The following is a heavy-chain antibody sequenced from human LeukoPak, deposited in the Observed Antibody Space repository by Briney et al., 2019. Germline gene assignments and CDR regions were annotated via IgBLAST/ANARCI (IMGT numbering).Heavy chain of an antibody. V-gene: IGHV1-24*01. D-gene: IGHD6-13*01. Sequence: ASVKVSCKVSGYTLTELSMHWVRQAPGKGLEGMGGFDPEDGETIYAQKFQGRVTMTTDTSTSTAYMELRSLRSDDTAVYYCARVSIAAAGTRYNWFDPWGQGTLVTVSS. CDR2: FDPEDGET. CDR3: ARVSIAAAGTRYNWFDP. CDR1: GYTLTELS. J-gene: IGHJ5*02.